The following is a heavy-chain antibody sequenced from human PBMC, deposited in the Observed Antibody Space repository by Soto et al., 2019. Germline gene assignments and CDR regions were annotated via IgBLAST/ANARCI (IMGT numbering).Heavy chain of an antibody. D-gene: IGHD6-6*01. Sequence: GWVWRPAVKGLEWIGRIYTSGSSDYNPSLKSRVTMSVDTSRSRFSLNLRSVTAADTAVYYCARGCSSSEPLDYWGQGTLVT. V-gene: IGHV4-4*07. CDR2: IYTSGSS. CDR3: ARGCSSSEPLDY. J-gene: IGHJ4*02.